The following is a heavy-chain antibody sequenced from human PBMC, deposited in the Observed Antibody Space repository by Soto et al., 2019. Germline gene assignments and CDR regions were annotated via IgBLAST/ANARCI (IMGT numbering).Heavy chain of an antibody. CDR1: AYTLINYY. J-gene: IGHJ4*02. D-gene: IGHD2-2*01. V-gene: IGHV1-46*01. CDR3: VTEPPNTNNQPGFDD. Sequence: ASVKVSCKASAYTLINYYIHWVRQAPGQGLEWMGIISRSGDSTTYAQKFQGRVTVTRDTSTSTVYMELSGLRSEDTAVYYCVTEPPNTNNQPGFDDWGPGTLVNVSS. CDR2: ISRSGDST.